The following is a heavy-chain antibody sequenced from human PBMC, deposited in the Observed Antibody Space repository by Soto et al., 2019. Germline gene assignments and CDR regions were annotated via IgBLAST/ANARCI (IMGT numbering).Heavy chain of an antibody. CDR2: INSDGSST. CDR3: ARGPPAWGCGMDV. D-gene: IGHD3-16*01. CDR1: GFTFSSYW. V-gene: IGHV3-74*01. Sequence: RLSCAASGFTFSSYWMHWVRQAPGKGLVWVSRINSDGSSTSYADSVKGRFTISRDNAKNTLYLQMNSLRAEDTAVYYCARGPPAWGCGMDVWGQGTTVTVSS. J-gene: IGHJ6*02.